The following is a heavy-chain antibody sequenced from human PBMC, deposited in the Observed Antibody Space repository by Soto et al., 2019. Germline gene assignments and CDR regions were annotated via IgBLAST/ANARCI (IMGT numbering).Heavy chain of an antibody. V-gene: IGHV1-8*01. CDR2: MNPNSGNT. CDR1: GYPFTSYD. CDR3: ARGQGLVRWGGYYYGMDV. Sequence: ASVKVSCKASGYPFTSYDINWVRQATGQGLEWMGWMNPNSGNTGYAQKFQGRVTMTRNTSISTAYMELSSLRSEDTAVYYCARGQGLVRWGGYYYGMDVWGQGTTVTVSS. D-gene: IGHD1-1*01. J-gene: IGHJ6*02.